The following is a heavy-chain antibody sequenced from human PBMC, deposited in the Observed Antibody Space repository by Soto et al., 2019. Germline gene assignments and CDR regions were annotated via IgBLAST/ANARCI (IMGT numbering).Heavy chain of an antibody. CDR1: GFTFSSYW. J-gene: IGHJ4*02. V-gene: IGHV3-7*01. Sequence: GGSLRLSCAASGFTFSSYWMSWVRQAPGKGLEWVANIKQDGSEKYYVDSVKGRFTISRDNAKNSLYLQMNSLRAEDTAVYYCARDLNEDIVLMVSAYWGQGTLVTVSS. D-gene: IGHD2-8*01. CDR2: IKQDGSEK. CDR3: ARDLNEDIVLMVSAY.